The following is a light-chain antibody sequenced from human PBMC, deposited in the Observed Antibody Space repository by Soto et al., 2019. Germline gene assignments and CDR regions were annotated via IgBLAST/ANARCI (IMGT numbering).Light chain of an antibody. J-gene: IGLJ1*01. Sequence: QSALTQPASVSGSPGQSITISCTGTSSDVGSYNLVSWYQQHPGKAPKVMIYEGSKRPSGVSNRFSASKSGTTASLTISGLQAEDEADYYCCSYAGNGIYVFGSGTKLTVL. CDR2: EGS. CDR3: CSYAGNGIYV. CDR1: SSDVGSYNL. V-gene: IGLV2-23*01.